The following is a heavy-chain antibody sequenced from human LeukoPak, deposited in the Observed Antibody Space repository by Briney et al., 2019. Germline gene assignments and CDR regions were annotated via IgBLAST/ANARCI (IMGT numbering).Heavy chain of an antibody. V-gene: IGHV3-66*01. CDR1: GFTVSSNY. Sequence: GGSLRLSCAAFGFTVSSNYMSWVRQAPGKGLEWVSVIYSGGSTYYADSVKGRFTISRDNSKNTLYLQMNSLRAEDTAVYYCARGYYDILTGYYQDDAFDIWGQGTMVTVSS. CDR2: IYSGGST. CDR3: ARGYYDILTGYYQDDAFDI. J-gene: IGHJ3*02. D-gene: IGHD3-9*01.